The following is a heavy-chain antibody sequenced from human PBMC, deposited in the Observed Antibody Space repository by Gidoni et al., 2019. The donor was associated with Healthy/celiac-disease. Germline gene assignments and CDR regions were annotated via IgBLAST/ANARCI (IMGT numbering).Heavy chain of an antibody. CDR1: GFTFSSYG. CDR3: AKDPGRYFDWFYFDY. D-gene: IGHD3-9*01. Sequence: QVQLVESGGGVVQPGRSLRLSCAASGFTFSSYGMHWVRQAPGKGLEWVAVISYDGSNKYYADSVKGRFTISRDNSKNTLYLQMNSLRAEDTAVYYCAKDPGRYFDWFYFDYWGQGTLVTVSS. V-gene: IGHV3-30*18. CDR2: ISYDGSNK. J-gene: IGHJ4*02.